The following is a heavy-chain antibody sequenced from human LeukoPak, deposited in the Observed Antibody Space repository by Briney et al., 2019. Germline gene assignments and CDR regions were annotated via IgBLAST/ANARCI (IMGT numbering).Heavy chain of an antibody. CDR1: GGTFSSYA. J-gene: IGHJ6*03. D-gene: IGHD3-3*01. V-gene: IGHV1-69*01. CDR3: ARVAVRFLEWPNPYYMDV. Sequence: SVKVSCKASGGTFSSYAISWVRQAPGQGLEWMGGIIPIFGTANYAQKLQGRVTITADESTSTAYMELSSLRSEDTAVYYCARVAVRFLEWPNPYYMDVWGKGTTVTVSS. CDR2: IIPIFGTA.